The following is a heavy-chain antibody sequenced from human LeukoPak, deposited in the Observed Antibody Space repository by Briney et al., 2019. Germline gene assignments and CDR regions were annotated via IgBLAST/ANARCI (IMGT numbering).Heavy chain of an antibody. Sequence: ASVKVSCKASGYSFTSYGISWVRQAPGQGLEWMGWISAYNGITNYAQKLQGRVTMTTDTSTSTAYVELRSLRSDDTALYYCARIYCSSTSCYGEFDYWGQGTLVTVSS. CDR3: ARIYCSSTSCYGEFDY. D-gene: IGHD2-2*01. CDR1: GYSFTSYG. J-gene: IGHJ4*02. V-gene: IGHV1-18*01. CDR2: ISAYNGIT.